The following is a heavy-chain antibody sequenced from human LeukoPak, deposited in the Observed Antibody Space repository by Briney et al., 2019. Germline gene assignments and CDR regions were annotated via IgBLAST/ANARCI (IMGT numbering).Heavy chain of an antibody. CDR1: GFTFSSYA. D-gene: IGHD3-3*01. Sequence: GGSLRLSCAASGFTFSSYAMHRVRQPPGKGLEWLAFIKYDGSKTEYEDSVKGRFTVSRDNSKNTLYLEMNSLRAEDTAVYYCAKDTIFTVDPFDYWGQGTLVTVSS. J-gene: IGHJ4*02. CDR3: AKDTIFTVDPFDY. V-gene: IGHV3-30*02. CDR2: IKYDGSKT.